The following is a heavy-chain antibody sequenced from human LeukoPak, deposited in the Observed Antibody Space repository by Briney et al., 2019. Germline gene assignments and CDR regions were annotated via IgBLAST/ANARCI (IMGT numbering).Heavy chain of an antibody. D-gene: IGHD5-18*01. CDR1: GFTFDDYA. J-gene: IGHJ4*02. V-gene: IGHV3-9*01. CDR3: AKGDSYGLRKAFDC. Sequence: GGSLRLSCAASGFTFDDYAMHWVRQAPGKGLEWVSSISWNSNNIGYADSVKGRFTISRDNAKNSLYLQMNSLRAEDTALYYCAKGDSYGLRKAFDCWGQGTLVTVSS. CDR2: ISWNSNNI.